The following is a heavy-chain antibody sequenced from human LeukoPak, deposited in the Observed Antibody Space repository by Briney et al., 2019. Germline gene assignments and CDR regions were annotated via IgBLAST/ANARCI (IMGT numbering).Heavy chain of an antibody. V-gene: IGHV1-2*02. CDR2: INPNSGGT. Sequence: ASVKVSCKASGYTFIGYYMHWVRQAPGQGLEWMGWINPNSGGTNYAQKFQGRVTMTRDTSISTDYMELSSLRSDDTAVYYCARGNDGTFDIWGQGTMVTVSS. CDR1: GYTFIGYY. CDR3: ARGNDGTFDI. J-gene: IGHJ3*02. D-gene: IGHD4-17*01.